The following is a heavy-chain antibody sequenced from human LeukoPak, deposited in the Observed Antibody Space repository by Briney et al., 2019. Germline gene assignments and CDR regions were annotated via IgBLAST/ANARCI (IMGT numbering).Heavy chain of an antibody. CDR3: ARPLPPTDY. D-gene: IGHD4-17*01. CDR1: GFTFSSFS. CDR2: ISIGSSTI. J-gene: IGHJ4*02. Sequence: GGSLRLSCAAAGFTFSSFSMNWVRQAPGKGLEWVSYISIGSSTIYYADSVKGRFTISRDNAKNSVYLQMNSLRAEDTAVYYCARPLPPTDYWGQGTLVTVSS. V-gene: IGHV3-48*04.